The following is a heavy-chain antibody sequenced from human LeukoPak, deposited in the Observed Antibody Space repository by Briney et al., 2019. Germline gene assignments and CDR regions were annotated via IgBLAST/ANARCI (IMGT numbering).Heavy chain of an antibody. CDR2: FDPEDGET. CDR3: ATDLGYCSGGSCYRNWFDP. D-gene: IGHD2-15*01. CDR1: GYTLTELS. J-gene: IGHJ5*02. V-gene: IGHV1-24*01. Sequence: GASVKVSCKVSGYTLTELSMHWVRRAPGKGLEWMGGFDPEDGETIYAQKFQGRVTMTEDTSTDTAYMELSSLRSEDTAVYYCATDLGYCSGGSCYRNWFDPWGQGTLVTVSS.